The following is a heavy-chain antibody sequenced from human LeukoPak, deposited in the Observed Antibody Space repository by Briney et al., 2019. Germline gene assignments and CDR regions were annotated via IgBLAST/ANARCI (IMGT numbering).Heavy chain of an antibody. J-gene: IGHJ4*02. V-gene: IGHV3-7*01. CDR2: IKQDGSEQ. CDR3: ARDGDVSGYSD. D-gene: IGHD3-22*01. CDR1: GFTFSLYW. Sequence: GGSLRLSCATSGFTFSLYWMSWARQDPRKGLEWVANIKQDGSEQHYADSVRGRFTISRDNAKNSLYLQMNSLRAEDTAVYYCARDGDVSGYSDWGQGTLVTVSS.